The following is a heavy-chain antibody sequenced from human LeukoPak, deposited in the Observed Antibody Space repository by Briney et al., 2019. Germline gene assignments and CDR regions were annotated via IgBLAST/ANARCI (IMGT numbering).Heavy chain of an antibody. J-gene: IGHJ4*02. D-gene: IGHD3-10*01. CDR1: GFTFSSYA. CDR3: AKDRLRGVRGVIITCFDY. V-gene: IGHV3-23*01. CDR2: ISGSGGST. Sequence: GGSLRLSCAASGFTFSSYAMSWVRQAPGKGLEWVSAISGSGGSTYYADSVKGRFTISRDNSKNTLYLQMNSLRAEDTAVYYCAKDRLRGVRGVIITCFDYWGQGTLVTVSS.